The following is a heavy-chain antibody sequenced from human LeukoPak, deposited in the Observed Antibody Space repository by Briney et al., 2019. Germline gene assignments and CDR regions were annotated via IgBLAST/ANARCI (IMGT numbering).Heavy chain of an antibody. CDR2: MYYSGST. CDR1: GGSISSSSYY. CDR3: ARLGSSGYYYSNWFDP. Sequence: PSETLSLTCTVSGGSISSSSYYWGWIRQPPGKGLEWIGSMYYSGSTYYNPSLKSRVTISVDTSKNQFSLKLSSVTAADTAAYYCARLGSSGYYYSNWFDPWGQGTLVTVSS. J-gene: IGHJ5*02. V-gene: IGHV4-39*01. D-gene: IGHD3-22*01.